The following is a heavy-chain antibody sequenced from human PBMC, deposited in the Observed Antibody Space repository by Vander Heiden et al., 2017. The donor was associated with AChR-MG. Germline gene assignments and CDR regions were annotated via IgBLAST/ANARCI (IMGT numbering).Heavy chain of an antibody. CDR2: ILYDGSNK. CDR3: ATTICGGGSCYSGN. D-gene: IGHD2-15*01. J-gene: IGHJ4*02. Sequence: QVQLVESGGGVVQPGRSLTVSCAASGPKFRNDGMHWVRQAPGKGLEWVAVILYDGSNKYYAESGKGRFTISRDNSKNMLYLQMGSLRGEDTAVYYCATTICGGGSCYSGNWGQGTLVTVSS. V-gene: IGHV3-33*01. CDR1: GPKFRNDG.